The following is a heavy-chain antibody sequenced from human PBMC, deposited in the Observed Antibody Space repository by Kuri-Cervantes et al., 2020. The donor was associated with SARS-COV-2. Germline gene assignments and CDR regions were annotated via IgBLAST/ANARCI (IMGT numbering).Heavy chain of an antibody. D-gene: IGHD3-10*01. J-gene: IGHJ4*02. Sequence: GGSLRLSCAASGFIVSSNYMSWVRQAPGKGLEWVAVISYDGSNKHYADSVKGRFTISRDNSKNTLYLQMNSLRAEDTAVYYCAGELLLYFDYWGQGTLVTVSS. CDR3: AGELLLYFDY. CDR1: GFIVSSNY. CDR2: ISYDGSNK. V-gene: IGHV3-30-3*01.